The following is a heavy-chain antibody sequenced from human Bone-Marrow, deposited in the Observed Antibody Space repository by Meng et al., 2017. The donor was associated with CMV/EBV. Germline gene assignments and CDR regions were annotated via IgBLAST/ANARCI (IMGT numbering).Heavy chain of an antibody. Sequence: GSLRLSCTVSGGSISSYYWSWIRQPPGKGLEWIGYIYYSGSTNYNPSLKSRVTISVDTSKNQFSLKLSSVTAADTAVYYCARVRVAAAVNYFDYWGQGTRVTGSS. D-gene: IGHD6-13*01. J-gene: IGHJ4*02. CDR2: IYYSGST. V-gene: IGHV4-59*01. CDR1: GGSISSYY. CDR3: ARVRVAAAVNYFDY.